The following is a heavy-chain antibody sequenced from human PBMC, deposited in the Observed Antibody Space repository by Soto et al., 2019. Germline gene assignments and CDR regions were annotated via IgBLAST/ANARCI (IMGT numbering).Heavy chain of an antibody. J-gene: IGHJ4*02. V-gene: IGHV1-69*02. Sequence: QVQLVQSGAEVKKPGSSVKVSCKASGGTFSSYTISWVRQAPGQGLEWMGRIIPILGIANYAQKYQGRVTITADKSTSTAYMELSRLRSEDTAVYYCAGGYSYGFDYWGQGTLVTVSS. CDR3: AGGYSYGFDY. CDR1: GGTFSSYT. CDR2: IIPILGIA. D-gene: IGHD5-18*01.